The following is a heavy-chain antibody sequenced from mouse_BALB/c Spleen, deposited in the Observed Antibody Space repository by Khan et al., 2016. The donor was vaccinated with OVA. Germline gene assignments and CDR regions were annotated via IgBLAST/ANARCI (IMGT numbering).Heavy chain of an antibody. CDR3: ARFDGSYYFDY. CDR2: ISYSGST. Sequence: EVKLLESGPSLVKPSQTLSLTCSVTGDSITSGYWNWIRKFPGNKLEYMGYISYSGSTYYYPSLKSRISITRDTSKNQYYLQLNSVTTEDTATDYCARFDGSYYFDYWGQGTTLTVSS. CDR1: GDSITSGY. V-gene: IGHV3-8*02. J-gene: IGHJ2*01. D-gene: IGHD2-3*01.